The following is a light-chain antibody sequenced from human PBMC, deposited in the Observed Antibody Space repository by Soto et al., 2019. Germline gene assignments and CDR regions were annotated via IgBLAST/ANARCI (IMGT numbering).Light chain of an antibody. CDR1: SSNIGAGYD. J-gene: IGLJ1*01. CDR3: QSYDSSLSV. V-gene: IGLV1-40*01. Sequence: QSVLTQPPSVSGAPGQRVTISCTGSSSNIGAGYDVHWYQQLPGTAPKLLIYDNSNRPSGVPDRFSGSKSGTSASLAITGLQAEDEADYYCQSYDSSLSVFGTGNKVTVL. CDR2: DNS.